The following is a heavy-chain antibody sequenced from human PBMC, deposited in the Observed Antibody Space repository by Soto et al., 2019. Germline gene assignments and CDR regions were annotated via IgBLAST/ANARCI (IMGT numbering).Heavy chain of an antibody. CDR3: AKDGESLDY. V-gene: IGHV3-30*18. J-gene: IGHJ4*02. CDR2: ISYDGSNK. D-gene: IGHD3-10*01. CDR1: GFTFSSYG. Sequence: TGGSLRLSCAASGFTFSSYGMHWVRQAPGKGLEWVAVISYDGSNKYYADSVKGRFTISRDNFKNTLYLQMNSLRAEDTAVYYCAKDGESLDYWGQGTLVTVSS.